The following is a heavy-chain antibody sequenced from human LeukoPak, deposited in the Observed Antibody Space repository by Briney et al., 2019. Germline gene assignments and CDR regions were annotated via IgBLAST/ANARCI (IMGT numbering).Heavy chain of an antibody. CDR2: IWYDGSNK. CDR3: ARDGGVGGSYFEGAFDI. CDR1: GFTFSSYG. J-gene: IGHJ3*02. Sequence: GGSLRLSCAASGFTFSSYGMHWVRQAPGKGLEWVAVIWYDGSNKYYADSVKGRFTISRDNSKNTLYLQMNSLRAEGTAVYYCARDGGVGGSYFEGAFDIWGQGTMVTVSS. V-gene: IGHV3-33*01. D-gene: IGHD1-26*01.